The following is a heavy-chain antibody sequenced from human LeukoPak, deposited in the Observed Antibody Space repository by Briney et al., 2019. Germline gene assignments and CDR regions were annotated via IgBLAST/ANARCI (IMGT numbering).Heavy chain of an antibody. CDR3: ARDLAIVVVPAAIRLMDV. D-gene: IGHD2-2*03. CDR1: GYTFTSYA. CDR2: INAGNGNT. V-gene: IGHV1-3*01. Sequence: ASVKVSCKASGYTFTSYAMHWVRQAPGQRLEWMGWINAGNGNTKYSQKFQGRVTITRDTSASTAYMELSSLRSEDTAVYYCARDLAIVVVPAAIRLMDVWGPVTTVNVSS. J-gene: IGHJ6*02.